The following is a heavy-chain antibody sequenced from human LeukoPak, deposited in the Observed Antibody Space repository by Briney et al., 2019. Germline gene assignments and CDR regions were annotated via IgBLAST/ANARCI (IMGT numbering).Heavy chain of an antibody. J-gene: IGHJ4*02. CDR1: GGTFSSYA. D-gene: IGHD6-13*01. Sequence: SVKVSCKASGGTFSSYAISWVRQAPGQGLEWMGRIIPILGIANYAQKFQGRVTITADKSTSTAYMELSSLRSEDTAVYYCARGGGIVSGYSSSWLSLGDYWGQGTLVTVSS. CDR2: IIPILGIA. V-gene: IGHV1-69*04. CDR3: ARGGGIVSGYSSSWLSLGDY.